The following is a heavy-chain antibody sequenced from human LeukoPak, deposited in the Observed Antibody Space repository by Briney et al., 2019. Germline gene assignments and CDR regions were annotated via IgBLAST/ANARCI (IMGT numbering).Heavy chain of an antibody. V-gene: IGHV1-2*02. Sequence: GASVKVSCKASGYTFTGYYMHWVRQAPGQGLEWMGWINPNSGGTNYAQKFQGRVTMTRDTSISTAYMELSRLRSDDTAVYYCARLSSGRYDAFDIWGQGTMVTVSS. CDR1: GYTFTGYY. J-gene: IGHJ3*02. D-gene: IGHD6-19*01. CDR2: INPNSGGT. CDR3: ARLSSGRYDAFDI.